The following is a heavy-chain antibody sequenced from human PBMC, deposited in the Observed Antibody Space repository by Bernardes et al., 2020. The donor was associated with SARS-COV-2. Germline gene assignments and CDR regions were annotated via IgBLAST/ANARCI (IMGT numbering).Heavy chain of an antibody. V-gene: IGHV3-74*01. CDR1: GFTLSSYW. J-gene: IGHJ6*02. Sequence: GSLRLSCAASGFTLSSYWMHWVRQAPGEGLVWVSRINSDGSNTIYADSVKGRFTISTDSSKNTVYLQMNSLRVDDTAVYYCARKSGHDYGMDVWGQGTTVAVSS. CDR2: INSDGSNT. CDR3: ARKSGHDYGMDV. D-gene: IGHD3-10*01.